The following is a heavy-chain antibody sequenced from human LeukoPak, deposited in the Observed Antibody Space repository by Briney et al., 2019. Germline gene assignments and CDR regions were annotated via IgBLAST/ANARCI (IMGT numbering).Heavy chain of an antibody. J-gene: IGHJ4*02. Sequence: GGSLRLSCAASGFTFSSYGMSWVRQAPGKGLEWVSGINWNGDSTGYADSVKSRFTISRDNAKNSLYLQMNSLRAEDTAFYYCARRTFYYDSGGYRYYFDYWGQGTLVTVSS. D-gene: IGHD3-22*01. CDR2: INWNGDST. CDR1: GFTFSSYG. V-gene: IGHV3-20*04. CDR3: ARRTFYYDSGGYRYYFDY.